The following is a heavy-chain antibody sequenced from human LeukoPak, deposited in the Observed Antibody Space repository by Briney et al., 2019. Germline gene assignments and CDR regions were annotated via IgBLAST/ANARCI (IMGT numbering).Heavy chain of an antibody. CDR3: ARDRDSSGYYSDAFDI. D-gene: IGHD3-22*01. CDR1: GFTFSSYS. CDR2: ISSSSSYI. V-gene: IGHV3-21*01. Sequence: GGSLRLSCAASGFTFSSYSMKWVRQAPGKGLEWVSSISSSSSYIYYADSVKGRFTISRDNAKNSLYLQMNSLGAEDTAVYYCARDRDSSGYYSDAFDIWGQGTMVTVSS. J-gene: IGHJ3*02.